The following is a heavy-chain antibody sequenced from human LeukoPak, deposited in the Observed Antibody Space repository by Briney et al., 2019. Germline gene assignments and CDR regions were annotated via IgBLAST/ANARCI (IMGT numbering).Heavy chain of an antibody. CDR3: AKGSEATGYDSNYFDY. CDR2: ISSSGSTI. D-gene: IGHD5-12*01. J-gene: IGHJ4*02. Sequence: GGSLRLSCAASGFTFSDYYMSWIRQAPGKGLEWVSYISSSGSTIYYADSVKGRFTISRDNSKDTLYLQMNSLRAEDTAVYYCAKGSEATGYDSNYFDYWGQGTLVTVSS. V-gene: IGHV3-11*01. CDR1: GFTFSDYY.